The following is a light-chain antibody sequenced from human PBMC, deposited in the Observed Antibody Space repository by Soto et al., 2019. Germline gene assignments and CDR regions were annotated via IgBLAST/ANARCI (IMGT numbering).Light chain of an antibody. CDR3: HQYNNWPPAT. Sequence: ETVMTQSPATLSVSPGERATLSCRASQSISNNLAWYQQKPGQVPRLLIYGASTRATGIPARLSGSGSGTEFTLTINSLQSEDSAVYYCHQYNNWPPATFGQGTKVDIK. CDR1: QSISNN. CDR2: GAS. V-gene: IGKV3-15*01. J-gene: IGKJ1*01.